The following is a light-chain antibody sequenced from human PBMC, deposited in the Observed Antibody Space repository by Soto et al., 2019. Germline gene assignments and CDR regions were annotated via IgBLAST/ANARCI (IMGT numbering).Light chain of an antibody. V-gene: IGKV3-20*01. CDR2: GAS. Sequence: EIVLTQSPGTLSLSPGERATLSCRASQSVRSNYLAWYQQKPGQTPRLLIYGASSRATGIPDRFSGTGSGTDFTLIISRLEPEDFAVYYCQQYGSSPPLTFGGGTKVEIK. CDR1: QSVRSNY. CDR3: QQYGSSPPLT. J-gene: IGKJ4*01.